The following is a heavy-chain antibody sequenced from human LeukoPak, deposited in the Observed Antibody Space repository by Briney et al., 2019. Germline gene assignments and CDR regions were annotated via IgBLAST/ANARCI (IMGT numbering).Heavy chain of an antibody. D-gene: IGHD1-1*01. CDR1: GFTFSTYE. V-gene: IGHV3-48*03. CDR3: VRDGLGYDY. Sequence: GGSLRLPCAASGFTFSTYEMNWVRQAPGKGLEWVSYINSGSDTIYYADSVKGRFTISRDNTKNSLFLHMNSLRAEDTAVYYCVRDGLGYDYWGQGTLVTVSS. CDR2: INSGSDTI. J-gene: IGHJ4*02.